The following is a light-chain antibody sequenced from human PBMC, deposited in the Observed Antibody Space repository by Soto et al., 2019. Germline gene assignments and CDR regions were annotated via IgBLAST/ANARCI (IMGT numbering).Light chain of an antibody. J-gene: IGKJ2*01. CDR1: QSVLSSSDNKNY. V-gene: IGKV4-1*01. CDR2: WAS. CDR3: QQYYSAPYT. Sequence: DIVMTQSPDSLAVSLGERATVNCKSSQSVLSSSDNKNYLAWYQQKLGQSPKLLIYWASTRESGVPDRFSGSGSGTDFTLTISSLQAEDGAVYYCQQYYSAPYTFGQGTKLGIK.